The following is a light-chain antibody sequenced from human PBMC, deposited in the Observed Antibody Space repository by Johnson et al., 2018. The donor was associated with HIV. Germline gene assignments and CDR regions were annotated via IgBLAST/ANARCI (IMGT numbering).Light chain of an antibody. J-gene: IGLJ1*01. CDR3: GTWDSSLSAGV. Sequence: QAVLTQPPSVSAAPGQKVTISCSGSSSNIGNNFVSWYQQLPGTAPKLLIYENKKRPSGIADRFSASKSGTSATLGITGLQTGDEADYYCGTWDSSLSAGVFGTGTKVTVL. CDR1: SSNIGNNF. V-gene: IGLV1-51*02. CDR2: ENK.